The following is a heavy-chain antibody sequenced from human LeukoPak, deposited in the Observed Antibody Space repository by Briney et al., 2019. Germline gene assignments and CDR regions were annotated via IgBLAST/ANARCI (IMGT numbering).Heavy chain of an antibody. CDR2: ANPGSGNA. J-gene: IGHJ4*02. D-gene: IGHD5-24*01. CDR1: GYTFTSYE. CDR3: ARAAGRDGYNFIDY. V-gene: IGHV1-8*01. Sequence: ASVKVSCKASGYTFTSYEINWVRQATGQGLEWMGRANPGSGNAGYAQKFQGRVTMTRDTSTSTVYMELSSLRSEDTAVYYCARAAGRDGYNFIDYWGQGTLVTVSS.